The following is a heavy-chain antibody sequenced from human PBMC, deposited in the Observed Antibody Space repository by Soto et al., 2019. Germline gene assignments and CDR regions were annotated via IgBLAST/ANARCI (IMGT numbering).Heavy chain of an antibody. CDR2: INPNGGST. CDR1: GYTFTNYY. V-gene: IGHV1-46*01. CDR3: ARSAPYDY. J-gene: IGHJ4*02. Sequence: QVQLMQSGAEVKKPGASVRVSCKASGYTFTNYYVHWVRQAPGQGLEWMGFINPNGGSTTYAQKYQGRLTVTTNTSTRTVYMQLSSLISDYTAVFYCARSAPYDYWGQGTLVTVSS.